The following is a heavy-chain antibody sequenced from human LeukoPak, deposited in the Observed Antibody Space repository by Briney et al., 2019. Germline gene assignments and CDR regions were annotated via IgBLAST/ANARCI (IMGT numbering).Heavy chain of an antibody. Sequence: GSLRLSFPASGFTFSSFAMFCVRQAPGMGLEYVSCISSDGGRTNYADSVKARFTISRDNSKVTLYLQMTSLRPEDTAIYYCVKDPSGNYFYFDYWGQGTLVTVSS. D-gene: IGHD1-26*01. CDR2: ISSDGGRT. CDR3: VKDPSGNYFYFDY. V-gene: IGHV3-64D*09. CDR1: GFTFSSFA. J-gene: IGHJ4*02.